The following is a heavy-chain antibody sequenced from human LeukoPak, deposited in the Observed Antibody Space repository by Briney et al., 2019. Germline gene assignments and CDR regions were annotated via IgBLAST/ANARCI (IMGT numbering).Heavy chain of an antibody. CDR3: ARPGYSSSWYTEDAFDI. V-gene: IGHV5-51*01. Sequence: GEPLKISCQGSGYSVPSYWIGWVRQMPGKGLEWMGIIYPADSDTTYSPSFQGQVTISGDKSISTAYLQWSSLKASDNAMYYCARPGYSSSWYTEDAFDIWGQGTMVTVSS. D-gene: IGHD6-13*01. CDR1: GYSVPSYW. CDR2: IYPADSDT. J-gene: IGHJ3*02.